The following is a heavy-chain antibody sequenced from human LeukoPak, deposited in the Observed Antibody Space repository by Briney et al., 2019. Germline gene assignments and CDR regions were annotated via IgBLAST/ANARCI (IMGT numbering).Heavy chain of an antibody. CDR2: IWYGGSNK. Sequence: GGSLRLSCAASGFTFSDYYMSWIRQAPGKGLEWVAVIWYGGSNKYYADSVKGRFTISRDNSKNTLYLQMNSLRAEDTAVYYCTSCYSWGQGTLVTVSS. CDR1: GFTFSDYY. CDR3: TSCYS. J-gene: IGHJ4*02. V-gene: IGHV3-33*08. D-gene: IGHD2-2*02.